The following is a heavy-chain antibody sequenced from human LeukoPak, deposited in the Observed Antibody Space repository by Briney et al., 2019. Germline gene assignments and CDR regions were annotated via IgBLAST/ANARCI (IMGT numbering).Heavy chain of an antibody. CDR3: ARVPRDGWFGGRGDY. Sequence: PSETLSLTCTVSGGSISDYYWSWIRQPPGKGLEWIGYIYYSGSTYYNPSLKSRLTISIDTSKSQFSLKLSSVTAADTAVYFCARVPRDGWFGGRGDYWGPGTLVTVSS. CDR1: GGSISDYY. CDR2: IYYSGST. D-gene: IGHD3-10*01. J-gene: IGHJ4*02. V-gene: IGHV4-30-4*01.